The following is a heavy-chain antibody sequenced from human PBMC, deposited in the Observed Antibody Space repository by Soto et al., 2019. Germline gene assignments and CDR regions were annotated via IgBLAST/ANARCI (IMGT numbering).Heavy chain of an antibody. V-gene: IGHV3-30*03. CDR2: MSYDGSDT. CDR1: GFISSNNG. Sequence: LRLSCVGSGFISSNNGMHWVRQTPGKGLEWVAFMSYDGSDTFYADSVKGRFTISRDNSKNTPFLHMSNLRAEDTAMYYCTIVRVADSALDHWGQGTLVTVSS. D-gene: IGHD3-10*02. CDR3: TIVRVADSALDH. J-gene: IGHJ4*02.